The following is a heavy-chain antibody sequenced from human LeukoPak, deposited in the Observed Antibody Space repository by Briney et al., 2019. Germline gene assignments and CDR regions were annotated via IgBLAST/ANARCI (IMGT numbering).Heavy chain of an antibody. D-gene: IGHD3-16*01. CDR2: IYYSGST. V-gene: IGHV4-59*01. J-gene: IGHJ6*03. Sequence: SETLSFTCTVSGGSISSYYWSWLRQPPGHGLEWMGYIYYSGSTNYNPSLKSRVTISVDTSKKQFSLKLTSVTVADTAVYYCARETSQKGAHYMDVWGKGTTVTISS. CDR3: ARETSQKGAHYMDV. CDR1: GGSISSYY.